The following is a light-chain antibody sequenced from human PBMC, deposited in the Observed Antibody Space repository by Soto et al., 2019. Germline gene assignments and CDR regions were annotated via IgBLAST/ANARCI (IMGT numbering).Light chain of an antibody. V-gene: IGKV1-5*01. CDR1: QTISTW. J-gene: IGKJ1*01. CDR3: KQYHTYWT. Sequence: IQVTQSPSTLSASIGDRVTITCRASQTISTWLAWYQQKPGQAPKLLIHDASSLKSGVQSSFSGSGSGTEFTLTISSLQPDDFATYYCKQYHTYWTCGQGNKVDI. CDR2: DAS.